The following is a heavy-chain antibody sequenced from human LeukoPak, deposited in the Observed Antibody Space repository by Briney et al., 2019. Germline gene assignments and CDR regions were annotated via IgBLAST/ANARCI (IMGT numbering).Heavy chain of an antibody. D-gene: IGHD6-19*01. V-gene: IGHV3-23*01. Sequence: GGSLRPSCAASGFTFSSYAMSWVRQAPGKGLEWVSAISGSGGSTYYADSVKGRFTISRDNSKNTLYLQMNSLRAEDTAVYYCAKDWAGGSGWFPDYWGQGTLVTVSS. CDR2: ISGSGGST. J-gene: IGHJ4*02. CDR1: GFTFSSYA. CDR3: AKDWAGGSGWFPDY.